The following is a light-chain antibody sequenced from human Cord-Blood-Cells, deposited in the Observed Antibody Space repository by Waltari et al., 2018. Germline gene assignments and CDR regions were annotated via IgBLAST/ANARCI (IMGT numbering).Light chain of an antibody. Sequence: EIVLQQSLAPLSLSPGERATLSCRASQSVSSYLAWYQQKPGQAPRLLIYDASNRATGIPARFSGSGSGTDFTLTISSLEPEDFAVYYCQQRSNWLTFGGGTKVEIK. V-gene: IGKV3-11*01. CDR3: QQRSNWLT. J-gene: IGKJ4*01. CDR2: DAS. CDR1: QSVSSY.